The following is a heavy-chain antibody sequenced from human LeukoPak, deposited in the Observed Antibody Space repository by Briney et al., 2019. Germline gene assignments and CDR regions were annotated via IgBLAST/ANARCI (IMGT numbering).Heavy chain of an antibody. J-gene: IGHJ4*02. D-gene: IGHD4-17*01. CDR3: VRRFGY. V-gene: IGHV3-30*03. Sequence: GGSLRLSCAASGFTFSSYGMHWVRQAPGKGLEWVAVISYDGSNKYYADSVKGRFTISRDNAKNSLYLQMNSLRAEDTALYYCVRRFGYWGQGTLVTVSS. CDR1: GFTFSSYG. CDR2: ISYDGSNK.